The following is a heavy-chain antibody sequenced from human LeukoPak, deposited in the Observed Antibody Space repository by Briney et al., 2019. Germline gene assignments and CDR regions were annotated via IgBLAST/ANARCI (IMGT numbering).Heavy chain of an antibody. CDR1: GGSFSGYY. J-gene: IGHJ4*02. V-gene: IGHV4-34*01. D-gene: IGHD6-13*01. Sequence: PSETLSLTCAVHGGSFSGYYWSWIRQPPGKGLEWIGEINHSGSTNYNPSLKSRVTISVDTSKNQFSLKLSSVTAADTAVYYCARGRRLLAAAGVKEFDYWGQGTLVTVSS. CDR2: INHSGST. CDR3: ARGRRLLAAAGVKEFDY.